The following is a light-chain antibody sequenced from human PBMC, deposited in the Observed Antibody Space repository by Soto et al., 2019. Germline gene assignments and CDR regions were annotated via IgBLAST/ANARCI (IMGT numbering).Light chain of an antibody. V-gene: IGLV2-14*03. Sequence: QSVLTQLASVSGAPGQSITISCTGTDSDVGGFNYVSWYQQYPGKAPKLMIYDVSDRPSGDSNRFSGSKSGNTASLTISGLQAEDEADYYCSSYTAYTTYVFGTGTKVTVL. CDR3: SSYTAYTTYV. J-gene: IGLJ1*01. CDR2: DVS. CDR1: DSDVGGFNY.